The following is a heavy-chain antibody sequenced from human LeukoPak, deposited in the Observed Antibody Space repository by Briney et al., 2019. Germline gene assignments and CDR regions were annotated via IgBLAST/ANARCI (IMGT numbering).Heavy chain of an antibody. V-gene: IGHV1-18*01. Sequence: GASVKVSCKASGYTFTSYGISWVRQAPGQGLEWMGWISAYNGNTNYAQKLQGRVTLTTDTSTSTAYMELRSLRSEDTAVYYCARGSAAGTFRVSPENDYWGQGTLVTVSS. CDR2: ISAYNGNT. CDR1: GYTFTSYG. J-gene: IGHJ4*02. D-gene: IGHD6-13*01. CDR3: ARGSAAGTFRVSPENDY.